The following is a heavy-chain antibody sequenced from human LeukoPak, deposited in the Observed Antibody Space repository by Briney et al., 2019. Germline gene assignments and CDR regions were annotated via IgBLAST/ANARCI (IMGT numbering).Heavy chain of an antibody. Sequence: PSETLSLTCAVSGGSISSTSWYSWVRQPPGKGLEWIGSIYYSGSTYYNPSLKSRVTISVDTSKNQFSLKLSSVTAADTAVYYCASRDGYNLEVGYWGQGTLVTVSS. CDR1: GGSISSTSW. J-gene: IGHJ4*02. CDR2: IYYSGST. CDR3: ASRDGYNLEVGY. V-gene: IGHV4-39*07. D-gene: IGHD5-24*01.